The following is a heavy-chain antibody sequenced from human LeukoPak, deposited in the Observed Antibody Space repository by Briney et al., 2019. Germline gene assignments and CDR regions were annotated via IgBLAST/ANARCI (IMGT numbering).Heavy chain of an antibody. CDR3: ARKQWVMYYFDS. Sequence: SETLSLTCTVSGGSISISNYYWGWLRQPPGKGLEWIGSFYYSGSTYYNPYLKSRVTISVDTSKSQFSLKLSSVTAADTAVYYCARKQWVMYYFDSWGQGTLVTVSS. CDR2: FYYSGST. D-gene: IGHD6-19*01. J-gene: IGHJ4*02. V-gene: IGHV4-39*01. CDR1: GGSISISNYY.